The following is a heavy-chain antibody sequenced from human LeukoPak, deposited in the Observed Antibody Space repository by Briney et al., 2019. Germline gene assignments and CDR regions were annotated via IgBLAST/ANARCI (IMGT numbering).Heavy chain of an antibody. Sequence: SETLSLTCAVYGGSLCGYYWSWSPPPPRKGREWVGEIKQSGSTNYNPSLKSRVTISVDTSKNQFSLKLSSVTAADTAVYYCARGFTGSGSYRGQSRRYFDYWGQGTLVTVSS. V-gene: IGHV4-34*01. J-gene: IGHJ4*02. CDR1: GGSLCGYY. CDR2: IKQSGST. CDR3: ARGFTGSGSYRGQSRRYFDY. D-gene: IGHD3-10*01.